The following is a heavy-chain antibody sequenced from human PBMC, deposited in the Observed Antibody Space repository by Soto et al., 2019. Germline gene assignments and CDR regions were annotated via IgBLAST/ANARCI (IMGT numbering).Heavy chain of an antibody. D-gene: IGHD2-2*01. CDR3: ARLVLVGTDFYYYSLDV. V-gene: IGHV5-51*01. J-gene: IGHJ6*02. Sequence: GESLKISCKGSGYSFNSYWTAVVRQMPGKGLEWMGIIYPGDSNIGYSPSFQGQVTISADKSISTAYLQWSSLKASDTAMYYCARLVLVGTDFYYYSLDVWCQGTTVTV. CDR1: GYSFNSYW. CDR2: IYPGDSNI.